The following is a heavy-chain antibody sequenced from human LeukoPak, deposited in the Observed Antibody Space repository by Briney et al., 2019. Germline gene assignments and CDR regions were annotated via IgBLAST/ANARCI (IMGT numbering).Heavy chain of an antibody. CDR2: IYPGDANIDI. Sequence: GESLKISCKGCGYDFPRHWIGWVRQMAGRGLEWMGTIYPGDANIDIGYSPSFQGEVTISADKSISTAYLQWSSLRASDSAMYYCARRRSRDGYNYDGFDIWGEGTMVTVSS. D-gene: IGHD5-24*01. CDR3: ARRRSRDGYNYDGFDI. J-gene: IGHJ3*02. V-gene: IGHV5-51*01. CDR1: GYDFPRHW.